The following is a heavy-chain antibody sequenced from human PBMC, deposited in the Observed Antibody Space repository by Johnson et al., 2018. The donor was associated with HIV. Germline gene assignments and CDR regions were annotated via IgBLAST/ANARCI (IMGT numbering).Heavy chain of an antibody. Sequence: QVQLVESGGGVVQPGRSLRLSCAASVFTFSNYAMHWVRQAPGKGLEWVAVISFDGNNKYYADSVKGRLTISRDNSKNSLFLQMNSLRAEDTAVYYCARARGWEYAFDLWGQGTMVTVSS. CDR2: ISFDGNNK. J-gene: IGHJ3*01. V-gene: IGHV3-30*04. CDR3: ARARGWEYAFDL. D-gene: IGHD1-26*01. CDR1: VFTFSNYA.